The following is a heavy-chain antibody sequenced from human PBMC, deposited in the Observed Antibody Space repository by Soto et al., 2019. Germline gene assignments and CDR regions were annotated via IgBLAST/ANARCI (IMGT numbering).Heavy chain of an antibody. J-gene: IGHJ6*02. CDR2: IYYSGSP. CDR1: GGSISSYY. CDR3: ATNYAYYYYYGMDV. D-gene: IGHD4-4*01. Sequence: LSLTCTVSGGSISSYYWSWIRQPPGKGLEWIGYIYYSGSPNYSPSLESRVTISEDTSKNQFSLKLSSVTAADTAVYYCATNYAYYYYYGMDVWGQGTTVTVSS. V-gene: IGHV4-59*01.